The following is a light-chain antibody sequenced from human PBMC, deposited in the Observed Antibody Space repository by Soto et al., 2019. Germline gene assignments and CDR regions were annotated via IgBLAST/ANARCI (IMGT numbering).Light chain of an antibody. CDR2: GPS. Sequence: TVMTQSPATLSVSPGERVTLSCRASQSVKSNLAWYQQKPGQAPRLLMYGPSTRATGIPARFSGTGSGTEFTLTISSLQSEDSAVYYCQEYNNWPPTWTFGQGTKVDI. V-gene: IGKV3D-15*01. CDR3: QEYNNWPPTWT. CDR1: QSVKSN. J-gene: IGKJ1*01.